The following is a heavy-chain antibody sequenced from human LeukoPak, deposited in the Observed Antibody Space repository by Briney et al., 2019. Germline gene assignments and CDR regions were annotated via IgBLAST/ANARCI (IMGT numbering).Heavy chain of an antibody. Sequence: GESLKISCKGPGYRYRDYWIGWVRQMPGKGLEWMGIIYGGDSETRYRPSLQGQVTISADKSINTAYLQWSSLKASDTVMYYCARTTTYSSGWYGAYWGQGTLVTVSS. V-gene: IGHV5-51*01. J-gene: IGHJ4*02. D-gene: IGHD6-19*01. CDR1: GYRYRDYW. CDR2: IYGGDSET. CDR3: ARTTTYSSGWYGAY.